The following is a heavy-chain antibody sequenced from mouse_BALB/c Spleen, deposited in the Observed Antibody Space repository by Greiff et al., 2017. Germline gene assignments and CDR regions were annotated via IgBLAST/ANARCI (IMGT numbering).Heavy chain of an antibody. Sequence: QVQLQQSGAELVKPGTSVKLSCKASGYNFTSYWINWVKLRPGQGLEWIGDIYPGSGSTNYNEKFKSKATLTVDTSSSTAYMQLSSLASEDSALYYCAREILYWGQGTLVTVSA. J-gene: IGHJ3*01. CDR3: AREILY. CDR2: IYPGSGST. CDR1: GYNFTSYW. V-gene: IGHV1-55*01.